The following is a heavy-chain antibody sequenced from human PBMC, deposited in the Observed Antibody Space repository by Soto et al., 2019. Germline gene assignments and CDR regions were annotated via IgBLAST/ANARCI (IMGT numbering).Heavy chain of an antibody. Sequence: PGASLKISCKGSGYSFAGYWITWVRQKPGKGLEWMGRIDPSDSQTYYSPSFRGHVTIPVTKSITTVFLQWSSLRASDTAMYYCARQIYDSDTGPNFQYYFDSWGQGTPVTVSS. CDR1: GYSFAGYW. CDR2: IDPSDSQT. D-gene: IGHD3-22*01. CDR3: ARQIYDSDTGPNFQYYFDS. J-gene: IGHJ4*02. V-gene: IGHV5-10-1*01.